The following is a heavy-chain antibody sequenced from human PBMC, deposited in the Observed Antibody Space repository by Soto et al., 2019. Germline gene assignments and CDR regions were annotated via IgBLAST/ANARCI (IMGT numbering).Heavy chain of an antibody. Sequence: QVQLQESGPGLVKPSETLSLTCTVSGGSISGGVHSWRWIRQPPGKGLEWIGHIFDSGSTYYNPSLKSRLTISVDTSKNQFSLRLSSVTAADTAVYYCAREIMPLTNDWYYDLWVRGTLVTVSS. CDR3: AREIMPLTNDWYYDL. V-gene: IGHV4-30-4*01. CDR1: GGSISGGVHS. J-gene: IGHJ2*01. CDR2: IFDSGST. D-gene: IGHD2-8*01.